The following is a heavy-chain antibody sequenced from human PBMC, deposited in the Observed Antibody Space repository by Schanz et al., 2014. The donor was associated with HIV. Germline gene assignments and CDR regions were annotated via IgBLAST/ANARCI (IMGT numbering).Heavy chain of an antibody. CDR1: GFTFSTYG. Sequence: VQLVESGGGVVQPGRSLRLSCAASGFTFSTYGMHWVRQAPGKGLEWVSVTFNGGTTYYADSVRGRFTISSDDSKNTLYLQMNTLRADDTAVYYCRAWLPRDDMDVWGQGTTVTVS. CDR3: RAWLPRDDMDV. V-gene: IGHV3-NL1*01. CDR2: TFNGGTT. J-gene: IGHJ6*02. D-gene: IGHD3-22*01.